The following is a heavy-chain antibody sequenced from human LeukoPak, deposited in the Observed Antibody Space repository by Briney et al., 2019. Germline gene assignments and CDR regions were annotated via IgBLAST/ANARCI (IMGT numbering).Heavy chain of an antibody. V-gene: IGHV4-34*01. J-gene: IGHJ4*02. CDR1: GGSFSGYY. D-gene: IGHD1-26*01. CDR2: INHSGST. CDR3: ARESGVTPSSDY. Sequence: ESPETLSLTCAVYGGSFSGYYWSWIRQPPGKGLEWIGEINHSGSTNYNPSLKSRVTISVDTSKNQFSLKLSSVTAADTAVYYCARESGVTPSSDYWGQGTLVTVSS.